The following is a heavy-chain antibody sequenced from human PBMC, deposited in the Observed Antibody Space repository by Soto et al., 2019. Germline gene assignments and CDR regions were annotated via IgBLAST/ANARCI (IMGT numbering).Heavy chain of an antibody. V-gene: IGHV4-59*01. D-gene: IGHD1-26*01. CDR2: IYYSGST. CDR3: ARDEWGGFDY. Sequence: ETLSLTCTVSGGSISSYYWGWIRQPPVKGLERIGYIYYSGSTNYNPSLKHRVTISVDTSKNHFSLKLSSVTAADTAVYNCARDEWGGFDYWGQGTLVTGSS. CDR1: GGSISSYY. J-gene: IGHJ4*02.